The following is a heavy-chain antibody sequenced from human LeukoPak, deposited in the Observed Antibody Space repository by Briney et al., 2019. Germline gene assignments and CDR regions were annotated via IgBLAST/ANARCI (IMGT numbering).Heavy chain of an antibody. CDR2: IYYNGST. CDR3: ARQSILWFGEFDY. CDR1: GGSISSYY. Sequence: SETPSLTCTVSGGSISSYYWSWIRQPPGKGLEWNGYIYYNGSTNYNPSLKSRAAMSVGTSNMQFCLLLSSVTAADSGVYYCARQSILWFGEFDYWGQGTLVTVSS. V-gene: IGHV4-59*08. J-gene: IGHJ4*02. D-gene: IGHD3-10*01.